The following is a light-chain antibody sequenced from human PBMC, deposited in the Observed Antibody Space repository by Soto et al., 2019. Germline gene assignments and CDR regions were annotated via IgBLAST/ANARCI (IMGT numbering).Light chain of an antibody. V-gene: IGLV1-44*01. CDR3: AAWDDSLNGYV. Sequence: QSVLTQPPSASGTPGQSVTVSCSGGSSNIGTNAVNWYQQLPGTAPKLLIYNNNQRPSGVPDRFSGSKSGTSASLAISGLLSEDEADYYCAAWDDSLNGYVFGTGTKVTV. J-gene: IGLJ1*01. CDR2: NNN. CDR1: SSNIGTNA.